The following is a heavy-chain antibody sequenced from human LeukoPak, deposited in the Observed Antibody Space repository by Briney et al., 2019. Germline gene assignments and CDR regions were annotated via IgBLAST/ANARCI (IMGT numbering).Heavy chain of an antibody. CDR2: IIPIFGTA. CDR1: GGTFSSYA. D-gene: IGHD3-10*01. CDR3: ARDRRPYGSHTGGGWFDS. J-gene: IGHJ5*01. Sequence: WASVKVSCKASGGTFSSYAISWVRQAPGQGLEWMGGIIPIFGTANYAQKFQGRVTITADESTSTAYMELSSLRSEDTAVYYCARDRRPYGSHTGGGWFDSWGQGTLVTVSS. V-gene: IGHV1-69*13.